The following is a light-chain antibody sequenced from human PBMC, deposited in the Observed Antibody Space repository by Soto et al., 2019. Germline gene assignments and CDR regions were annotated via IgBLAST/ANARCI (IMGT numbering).Light chain of an antibody. CDR1: QSISNN. J-gene: IGKJ4*01. CDR3: QQFSSYPLT. CDR2: DAS. V-gene: IGKV3-20*01. Sequence: DIVMTQSPAFVSASLGERVTLTCRASQSISNNLAWFQQKPGQAPRLLIYDASSRATGIPDRFSGGGSGTDFTLTISRLEPEDFAVYYCQQFSSYPLTFGGGTKVDIK.